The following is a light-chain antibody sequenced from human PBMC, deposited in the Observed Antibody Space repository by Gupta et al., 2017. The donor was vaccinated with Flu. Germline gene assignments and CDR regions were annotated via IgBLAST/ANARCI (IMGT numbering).Light chain of an antibody. V-gene: IGKV3-20*01. Sequence: VLTQSPGTLSLSPGERATLSCRASQTVNSNYLAWYQQKPGQAPRLLIYGASSRATGIADRFSGSGSGTDFTLTISRLDREDSAVYYCQQYDSSPGTFGQGTKVE. CDR1: QTVNSNY. CDR3: QQYDSSPGT. J-gene: IGKJ1*01. CDR2: GAS.